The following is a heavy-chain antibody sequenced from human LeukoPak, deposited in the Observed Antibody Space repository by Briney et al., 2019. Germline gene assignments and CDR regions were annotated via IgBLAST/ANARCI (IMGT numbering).Heavy chain of an antibody. CDR3: ARGHPKGDAFDY. V-gene: IGHV3-33*01. CDR2: IWYDGSNK. J-gene: IGHJ4*02. CDR1: GFTFSSYG. Sequence: PGGSLRLSCAASGFTFSSYGMHWVRQAPGKGLEWVAVIWYDGSNKYYADSVEGRFTISRDNSKNTLYLQMNSLRAEDTAVYYCARGHPKGDAFDYWGQGTLVTVSS.